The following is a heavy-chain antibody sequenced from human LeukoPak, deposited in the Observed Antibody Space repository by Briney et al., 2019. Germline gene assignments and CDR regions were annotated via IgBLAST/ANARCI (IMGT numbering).Heavy chain of an antibody. Sequence: SGGSLRLSCAASGFNLRDYWMHWVRQAPGKGLVWVSRLGTDGTNTNYADSVKGRFTISRDNAKNTLYLQMNSLRAEDTAVYYCVRDPSNYGNWFELWGEGTVVSVFS. J-gene: IGHJ5*02. CDR3: VRDPSNYGNWFEL. CDR1: GFNLRDYW. D-gene: IGHD4-11*01. V-gene: IGHV3-74*01. CDR2: LGTDGTNT.